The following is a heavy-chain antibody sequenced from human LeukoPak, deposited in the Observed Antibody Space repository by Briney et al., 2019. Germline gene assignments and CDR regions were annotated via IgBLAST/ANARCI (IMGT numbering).Heavy chain of an antibody. CDR3: AGTLDYSNYGAYFYYYMDV. D-gene: IGHD4-11*01. CDR1: GYTFNGYY. CDR2: INPNNGGT. Sequence: ASVKVSCKSSGYTFNGYYMHWVRQAPGQGLEWMGWINPNNGGTKYAQNFQGRVTMTRDTSISTAYMELSRLRSDDTAVYYCAGTLDYSNYGAYFYYYMDVWGKGTTVSVSS. J-gene: IGHJ6*03. V-gene: IGHV1-2*02.